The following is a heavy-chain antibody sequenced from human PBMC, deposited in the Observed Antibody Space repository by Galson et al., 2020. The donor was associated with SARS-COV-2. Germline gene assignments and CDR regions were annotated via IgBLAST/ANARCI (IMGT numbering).Heavy chain of an antibody. Sequence: ASESLSLTCTVSGGGVGSTSFYWAWIRQPPGKGLEWIGSIYYSGTTNYNPSFKRRVTMSIDTSENRFSLKLTSVTAADTAVYYCARQAVGAEFEYGGQGTLVAVSS. CDR1: GGGVGSTSFY. CDR3: ARQAVGAEFEY. V-gene: IGHV4-39*01. D-gene: IGHD1-26*01. J-gene: IGHJ4*02. CDR2: IYYSGTT.